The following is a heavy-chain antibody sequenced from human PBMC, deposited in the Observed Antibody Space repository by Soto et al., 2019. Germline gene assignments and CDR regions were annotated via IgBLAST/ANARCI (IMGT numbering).Heavy chain of an antibody. CDR2: IYWDDDK. V-gene: IGHV2-5*02. J-gene: IGHJ4*02. CDR1: GFSLSTSGVG. CDR3: AHKRAAAAIFDY. D-gene: IGHD6-13*01. Sequence: SGPTLVNPTQILTLTCTFSGFSLSTSGVGVGWIRQPPGKALEWLAIIYWDDDKRYSPSLKSRLTTTKDTSKNQVVLTMTNMDPVDTATYSCAHKRAAAAIFDYWGQGTLVTVSS.